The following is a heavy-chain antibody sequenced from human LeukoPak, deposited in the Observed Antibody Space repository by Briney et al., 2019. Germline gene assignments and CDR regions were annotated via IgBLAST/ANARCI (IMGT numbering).Heavy chain of an antibody. Sequence: ASVKVSCKASGYTFTSYGISWVRQAPGQGLEWMGWISAYNGNTNYAQKLQGRVTMTTDTSTSTAYMELRSLRSDDTAVYYCAREYGGRSSAGYFDYWGQGTLVTVSS. J-gene: IGHJ4*02. D-gene: IGHD2-15*01. CDR1: GYTFTSYG. CDR2: ISAYNGNT. V-gene: IGHV1-18*01. CDR3: AREYGGRSSAGYFDY.